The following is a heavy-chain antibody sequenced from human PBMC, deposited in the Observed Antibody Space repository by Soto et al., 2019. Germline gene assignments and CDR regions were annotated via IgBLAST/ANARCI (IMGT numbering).Heavy chain of an antibody. D-gene: IGHD3-3*01. Sequence: GGSQRNSGAASGCTFRSYAMSWVDRAPWRGLDSVSAISVSGGSTDYADSEKGRFTISRDNSKNTLYLQINSLRAEDTAVYYCANDPSTHDSWSGYYRPTHRMDAWAQATTLTASS. J-gene: IGHJ6*02. CDR3: ANDPSTHDSWSGYYRPTHRMDA. CDR2: ISVSGGST. V-gene: IGHV3-23*01. CDR1: GCTFRSYA.